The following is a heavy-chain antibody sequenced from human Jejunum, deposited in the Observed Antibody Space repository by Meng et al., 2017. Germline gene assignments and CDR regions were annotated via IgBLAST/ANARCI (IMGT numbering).Heavy chain of an antibody. CDR3: ARVNWTSSYWYFDL. V-gene: IGHV4-31*01. CDR2: IYYSGST. J-gene: IGHJ2*01. D-gene: IGHD1-1*01. Sequence: HLKELGPELVKPQQTRSLTCTVSGASMSSGNDYWTWIRQHPGKGLEWIGYIYYSGSTYYNPSLQSLVTISIDMSENQFSLKLTSVTAADTAVYYCARVNWTSSYWYFDLWGRGTLVTVSS. CDR1: GASMSSGNDY.